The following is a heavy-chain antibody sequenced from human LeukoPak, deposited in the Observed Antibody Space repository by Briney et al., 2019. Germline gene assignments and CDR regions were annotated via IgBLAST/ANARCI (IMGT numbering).Heavy chain of an antibody. CDR3: ARRGTTYCTVDSCHPNWFDP. CDR1: GFTFSDYY. CDR2: INGSSSDT. J-gene: IGHJ5*02. D-gene: IGHD2-15*01. V-gene: IGHV3-11*03. Sequence: KPGGSLRLSCAASGFTFSDYYKTWIRQAPGRGLEWISYINGSSSDTKYADSVKGRFTISRDNAKNSLYLLMNSLRAEDTAVYYCARRGTTYCTVDSCHPNWFDPWGQGTLVTVSS.